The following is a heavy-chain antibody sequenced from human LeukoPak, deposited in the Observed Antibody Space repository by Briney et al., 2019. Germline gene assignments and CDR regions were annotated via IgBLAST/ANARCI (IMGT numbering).Heavy chain of an antibody. V-gene: IGHV1-2*02. CDR2: ISPKSGGT. D-gene: IGHD2-15*01. CDR3: ARDWDGGHGMDV. J-gene: IGHJ6*02. CDR1: GYTFTGYF. Sequence: ASVKVSYKASGYTFTGYFIHYVRQAPGQGLEWMGLISPKSGGTNYAQKFQGRVTMTRDTAIRTAYMELSSLRSEDTAVYYCARDWDGGHGMDVWGQGTTVTVSS.